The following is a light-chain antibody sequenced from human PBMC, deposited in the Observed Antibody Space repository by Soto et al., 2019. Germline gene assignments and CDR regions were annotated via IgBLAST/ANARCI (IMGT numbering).Light chain of an antibody. J-gene: IGKJ5*01. Sequence: EIILTQSPDTLSLSPWERATLSCISSETVSSNYLAWCQQRPGQAPRLLIYGASTRAAGIPDRFSGSGSGTDFTLTITRLEPEDSAVYFCQQYTGPPTTFGQGTRLEIK. V-gene: IGKV3-20*01. CDR3: QQYTGPPTT. CDR1: ETVSSNY. CDR2: GAS.